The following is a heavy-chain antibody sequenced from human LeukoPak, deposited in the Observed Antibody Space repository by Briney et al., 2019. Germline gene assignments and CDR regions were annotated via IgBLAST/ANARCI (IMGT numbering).Heavy chain of an antibody. CDR2: ISTFNGIT. D-gene: IGHD6-13*01. J-gene: IGHJ3*02. Sequence: ASVKVSCKASGGTFSSYAISWVRQAPGQGLEWMGWISTFNGITNAAQKLQGRVTMTTDTSTSTAYMELRSLTSDDTAVYYCARLRSIGASGHDASDIWGQGTMVTVSS. CDR1: GGTFSSYA. V-gene: IGHV1-18*01. CDR3: ARLRSIGASGHDASDI.